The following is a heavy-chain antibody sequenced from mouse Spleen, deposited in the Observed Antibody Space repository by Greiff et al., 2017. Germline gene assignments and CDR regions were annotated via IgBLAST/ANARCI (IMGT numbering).Heavy chain of an antibody. D-gene: IGHD3-1*01. V-gene: IGHV5-17*01. CDR2: ISSGSSTI. CDR1: GFTFSDYG. CDR3: ARGDGLGAMDY. J-gene: IGHJ4*01. Sequence: EVKLVESGGGLVKPGGSLTLSCAASGFTFSDYGMHWVRQAPEKGLEWVAYISSGSSTIYYADTVKGRFTISRDNAKNTLFLQMTSLRSEDTAMYYCARGDGLGAMDYWGQGTSVTFSS.